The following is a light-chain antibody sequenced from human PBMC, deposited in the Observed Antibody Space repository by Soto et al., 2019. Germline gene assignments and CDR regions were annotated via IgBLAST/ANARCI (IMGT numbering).Light chain of an antibody. CDR3: QQYRGSPLT. V-gene: IGKV3-20*01. CDR2: GAS. Sequence: EIVLTQSPGTLYLSPGERATLSCKASQSLRSSQLAWYQQKPGQAPRLLIYGASSKATGIPDRISGSGSGTDFTLTISRLEAEDCAVYYCQQYRGSPLTFGQGTKVEIK. J-gene: IGKJ1*01. CDR1: QSLRSSQ.